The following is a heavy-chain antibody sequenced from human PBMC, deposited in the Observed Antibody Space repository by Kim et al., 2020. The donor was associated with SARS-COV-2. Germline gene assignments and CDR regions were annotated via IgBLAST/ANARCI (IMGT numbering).Heavy chain of an antibody. Sequence: GWSLRLSCAASGFTFSSYGMHWVRQAPGKGLEWVAVIWYDGSNKYYADSVKGRFTISRDNSKNTLYLQMNSLRAEDTAVYYCAKDAYGSGSYYNYLWYYYYYGMDVWGQGTTVTVSS. CDR3: AKDAYGSGSYYNYLWYYYYYGMDV. CDR1: GFTFSSYG. D-gene: IGHD3-10*01. V-gene: IGHV3-33*06. CDR2: IWYDGSNK. J-gene: IGHJ6*02.